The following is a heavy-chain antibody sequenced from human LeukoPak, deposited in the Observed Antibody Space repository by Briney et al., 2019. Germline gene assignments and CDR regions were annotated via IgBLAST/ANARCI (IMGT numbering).Heavy chain of an antibody. CDR1: GFTFSSYA. Sequence: PGGSLRLSCAASGFTFSSYAMSWVRQAPGKGLEWVSAISGSGGSTYYADSVKGRFTISRDNSKNTLYLQMNSLRAEDTAVYYCAKDGDESGPDLAEHFQHWGQGTLVTVSS. D-gene: IGHD5-24*01. J-gene: IGHJ1*01. V-gene: IGHV3-23*01. CDR2: ISGSGGST. CDR3: AKDGDESGPDLAEHFQH.